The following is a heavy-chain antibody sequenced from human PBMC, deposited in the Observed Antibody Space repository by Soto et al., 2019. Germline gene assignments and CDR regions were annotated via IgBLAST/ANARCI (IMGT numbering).Heavy chain of an antibody. CDR2: IWYDGSNK. J-gene: IGHJ4*02. D-gene: IGHD6-19*01. CDR3: ARSPGIAVAGRVYYFDY. V-gene: IGHV3-33*01. CDR1: GFTFSSYG. Sequence: QVQLVDSGGGVVQPGRSLRLSCAASGFTFSSYGMHWVRQAPGKGLEWVAVIWYDGSNKYYADSVKGRFTISRDNSKNTLYLQMNSLRAEDTAVYYCARSPGIAVAGRVYYFDYWGQGTLVTVSS.